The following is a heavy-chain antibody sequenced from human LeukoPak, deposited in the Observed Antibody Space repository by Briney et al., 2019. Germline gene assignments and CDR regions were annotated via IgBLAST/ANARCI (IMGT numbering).Heavy chain of an antibody. V-gene: IGHV1-18*01. Sequence: ASVKVSCKASGFTFTSYGFTWVRQAPGQGLEWMGWISAYNGNTHYAQKLLGRVTMTEDTSTDTAYMELSSLRSEDTAVYYCATERITMVRGVIFPFYYFDYWGQGTLVTVSS. CDR2: ISAYNGNT. J-gene: IGHJ4*02. CDR1: GFTFTSYG. D-gene: IGHD3-10*01. CDR3: ATERITMVRGVIFPFYYFDY.